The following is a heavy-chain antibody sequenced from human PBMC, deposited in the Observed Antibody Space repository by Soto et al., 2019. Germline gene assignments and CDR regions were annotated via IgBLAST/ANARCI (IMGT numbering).Heavy chain of an antibody. V-gene: IGHV4-31*03. CDR1: GGSISSGGYF. J-gene: IGHJ5*02. D-gene: IGHD3-3*01. Sequence: SETLSLTCTVSGGSISSGGYFWSWIRQRPGKGLEWIGYMSYSGPNHYNPSLKSRATISVDTPENQFFLKLSSVTAADTAVYFCARGITIFGVVRKSWFDPWGQGTLVTVSS. CDR2: MSYSGPN. CDR3: ARGITIFGVVRKSWFDP.